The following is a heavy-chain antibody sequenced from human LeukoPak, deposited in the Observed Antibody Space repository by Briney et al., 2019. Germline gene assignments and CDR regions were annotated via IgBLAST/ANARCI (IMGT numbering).Heavy chain of an antibody. CDR2: IYYSGST. CDR3: ARHVPLAYIRSGWIDP. J-gene: IGHJ5*02. D-gene: IGHD3-16*01. CDR1: GGSISCSSCY. V-gene: IGHV4-39*01. Sequence: NPSETLSLTCTVSGGSISCSSCYWGWIRQPPGKGLEWIGSIYYSGSTYYNPSLKSRVTISVDTSKNQFSLKLSSVTAADTAVYYCARHVPLAYIRSGWIDPWGQGTMVTVSS.